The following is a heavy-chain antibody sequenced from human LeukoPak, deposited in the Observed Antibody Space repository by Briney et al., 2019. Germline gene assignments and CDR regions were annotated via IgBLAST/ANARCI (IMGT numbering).Heavy chain of an antibody. CDR3: ARLFPMVRRHSYSYYTDV. J-gene: IGHJ6*03. CDR2: IYQRDIA. Sequence: SETLSLTCAVYGGSFSGYYWSWIRQSPGKGLEWIGEIYQRDIANYNPSLKSRVTISVDTSKNQFSLKLTSVAAADTAIYYCARLFPMVRRHSYSYYTDVWGKGTTVTISS. CDR1: GGSFSGYY. D-gene: IGHD3-10*01. V-gene: IGHV4-34*01.